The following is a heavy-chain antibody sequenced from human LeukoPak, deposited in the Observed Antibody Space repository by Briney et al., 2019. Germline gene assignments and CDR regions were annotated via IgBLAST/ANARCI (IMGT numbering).Heavy chain of an antibody. CDR3: ARGLAPETHSVTRNWFDP. V-gene: IGHV3-53*05. CDR2: IYSGGST. J-gene: IGHJ5*02. Sequence: GGSLRLSCAASGFTVSSNYMSWVRQAPGKGLEWVSVIYSGGSTYYADSVKGRFTISRDNSKNTLYLQMNSLRAEDTAVYYCARGLAPETHSVTRNWFDPWGQGTLVTVSS. CDR1: GFTVSSNY. D-gene: IGHD4-17*01.